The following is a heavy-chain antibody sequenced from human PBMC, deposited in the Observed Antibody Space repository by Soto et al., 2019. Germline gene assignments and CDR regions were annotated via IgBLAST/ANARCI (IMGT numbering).Heavy chain of an antibody. J-gene: IGHJ6*02. CDR2: IYPGDSDT. CDR1: GYSVTSYL. D-gene: IGHD2-2*01. V-gene: IGHV5-51*01. CDR3: ARRGKYCSSTSCSTGYYYGMDV. Sequence: SQTISCKGSGYSVTSYLIGRVRQMPGKGPEWMGIIYPGDSDTRYSPSFQGQVTISADKSISTAYLQWSSLKASETAMYYCARRGKYCSSTSCSTGYYYGMDVWGQGTTVIVSS.